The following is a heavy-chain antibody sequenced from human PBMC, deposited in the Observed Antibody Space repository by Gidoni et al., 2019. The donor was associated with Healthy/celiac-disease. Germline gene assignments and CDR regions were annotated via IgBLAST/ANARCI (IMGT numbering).Heavy chain of an antibody. J-gene: IGHJ4*02. D-gene: IGHD3-3*01. CDR3: ARGLPRDYDFWSGYYPIDY. CDR1: GYTFTGYY. Sequence: QVQLVQSGAEVKKPVASVKVSCKASGYTFTGYYMHWVRQAPGQGLEWMGWINPNSGGTNYAQKFQGRVTMTRDTSISTAYMELSRLRSDDTAVYYCARGLPRDYDFWSGYYPIDYWSQGTLVTVSS. V-gene: IGHV1-2*02. CDR2: INPNSGGT.